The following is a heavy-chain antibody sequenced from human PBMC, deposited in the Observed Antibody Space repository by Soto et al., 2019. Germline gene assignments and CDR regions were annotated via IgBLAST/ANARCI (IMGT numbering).Heavy chain of an antibody. CDR1: GYTLASYD. D-gene: IGHD2-8*01. Sequence: QVQLVQSGAEVMKPGASVKVSCKASGYTLASYDINWVRQATGQGLEWMGWMNPNSGNTGYAQKFQGRVIMTRNTSTNASYLELSNLSSEDTAVYYCARPLVESCTNGVCQVGYSFDLWGQGTIVTVSS. J-gene: IGHJ3*01. CDR2: MNPNSGNT. V-gene: IGHV1-8*01. CDR3: ARPLVESCTNGVCQVGYSFDL.